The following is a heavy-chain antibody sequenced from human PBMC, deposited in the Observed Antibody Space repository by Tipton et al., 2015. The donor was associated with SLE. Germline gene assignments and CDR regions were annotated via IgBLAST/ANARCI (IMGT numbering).Heavy chain of an antibody. CDR2: IYYSGST. V-gene: IGHV4-59*12. CDR3: ARLAHYYNDLDV. CDR1: GGSISPYY. J-gene: IGHJ6*02. Sequence: TLSLTCTVSGGSISPYYWSWIRQPPGKGLEWIGYIYYSGSTHYNPSLKSRVTISVDTSKNQFSLRLSSVTAADTAVFYCARLAHYYNDLDVWGQGTTVIVSS.